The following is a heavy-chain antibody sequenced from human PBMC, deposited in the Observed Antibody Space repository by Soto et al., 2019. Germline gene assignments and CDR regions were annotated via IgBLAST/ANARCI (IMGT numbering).Heavy chain of an antibody. V-gene: IGHV3-21*01. CDR3: ASCRWSGSCYSDY. J-gene: IGHJ4*02. Sequence: PGGSLSLSCAASGFTFSSYSMNWVRPAPGKGLEWVSSISSSSSYIYYADSVKGRFTISRDNAKNSLYLQINSLRAEDTAVYYCASCRWSGSCYSDYWGQGTLVTVSS. CDR2: ISSSSSYI. CDR1: GFTFSSYS. D-gene: IGHD2-15*01.